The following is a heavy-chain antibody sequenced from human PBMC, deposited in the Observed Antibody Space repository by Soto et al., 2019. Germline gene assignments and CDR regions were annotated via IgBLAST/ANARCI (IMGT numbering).Heavy chain of an antibody. Sequence: ASVKVSCKASGGTFSSYAISWVRQAPGQGLEWMGRVIPFLDITSYSQRFQGRVTITADKSTTTAYMELSSLRSEDTAVYYCARDRDNSNWPNFDSWGQGTLVTVSS. J-gene: IGHJ4*02. D-gene: IGHD6-13*01. CDR2: VIPFLDIT. CDR3: ARDRDNSNWPNFDS. V-gene: IGHV1-69*04. CDR1: GGTFSSYA.